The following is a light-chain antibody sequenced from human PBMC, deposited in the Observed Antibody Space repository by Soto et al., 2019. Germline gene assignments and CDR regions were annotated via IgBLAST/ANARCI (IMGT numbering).Light chain of an antibody. Sequence: ESVLTQSPGTLSLSPGEKATLSCRASQSVSSSYLAWYQQKPGQAPRLLIYGASSRATGIPDRFSVSGSGTDFTLTVSRLEPEDFAVYYCQQFGSSSWTFGQGTKVEIK. CDR1: QSVSSSY. V-gene: IGKV3-20*01. CDR2: GAS. J-gene: IGKJ1*01. CDR3: QQFGSSSWT.